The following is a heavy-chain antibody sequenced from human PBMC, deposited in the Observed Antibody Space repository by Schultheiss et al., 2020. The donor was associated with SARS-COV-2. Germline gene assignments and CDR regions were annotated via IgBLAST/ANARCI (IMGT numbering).Heavy chain of an antibody. CDR3: ARDPVGDIVVVVAATPEDY. J-gene: IGHJ4*02. D-gene: IGHD2-15*01. Sequence: GGSLRLSCAASGFTFSSYSMNWVRQAPGKGLEWVSSISSSSSYIYYADSVKGRFTISRDNAKNSLYLQMNSLRAEDTAVYYCARDPVGDIVVVVAATPEDYWGQGTLVTVSS. V-gene: IGHV3-21*01. CDR2: ISSSSSYI. CDR1: GFTFSSYS.